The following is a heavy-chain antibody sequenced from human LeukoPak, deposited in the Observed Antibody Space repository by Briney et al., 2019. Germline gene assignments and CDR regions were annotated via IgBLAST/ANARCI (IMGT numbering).Heavy chain of an antibody. CDR2: INPNSGGT. Sequence: ASVKVSCKASGYTFTGYYMHWVRQAPGQGLEWMGWINPNSGGTNYAQKFQGRVTMTRDTSISTAYMELSRLRSDDTAVYYCVRTRGLAPHDAFDIWGQGTMITVSS. J-gene: IGHJ3*02. CDR3: VRTRGLAPHDAFDI. CDR1: GYTFTGYY. V-gene: IGHV1-2*02. D-gene: IGHD6-13*01.